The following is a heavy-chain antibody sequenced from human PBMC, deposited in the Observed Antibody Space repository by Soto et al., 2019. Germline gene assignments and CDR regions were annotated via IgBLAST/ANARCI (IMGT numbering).Heavy chain of an antibody. D-gene: IGHD3-9*01. CDR3: AREYYDILTGPNSGAFDI. CDR1: GGSISSGGYS. V-gene: IGHV4-30-2*01. J-gene: IGHJ3*02. Sequence: PSETLSLTCAVSGGSISSGGYSWSWIRQPPGKGLEWIGYIYHSGSTYYNPSLKSRVTISVDTSKNQFSLKLSSVTAADTAVYYCAREYYDILTGPNSGAFDIWGQGTMVTVSS. CDR2: IYHSGST.